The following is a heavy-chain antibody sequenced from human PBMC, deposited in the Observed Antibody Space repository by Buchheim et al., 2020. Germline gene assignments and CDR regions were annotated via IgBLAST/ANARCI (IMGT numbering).Heavy chain of an antibody. V-gene: IGHV5-51*03. D-gene: IGHD4-23*01. CDR1: GYSFTSYW. CDR2: IYPGDSDT. Sequence: EVQLVQSGAEVKKPGESLKISCKGSGYSFTSYWIGWVRQMPGKGLEWMGIIYPGDSDTRYSPSFQGPVPLSAEKYISTAYLQWSSLKASDTAMYYCARFDGNSSLIDYYYGMDVWGQGTT. J-gene: IGHJ6*02. CDR3: ARFDGNSSLIDYYYGMDV.